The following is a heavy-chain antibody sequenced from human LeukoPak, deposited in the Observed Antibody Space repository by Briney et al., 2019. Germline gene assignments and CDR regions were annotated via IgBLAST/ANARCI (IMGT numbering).Heavy chain of an antibody. CDR3: ARHGGDYVWGSYRLSFDY. CDR1: GGSISSYY. Sequence: PSETLSLTCTVSGGSISSYYWSWIRQPPGKGLEWIGYIYYSGSTNYNPSLKSRVTISVDTSKNQFSLKLSSVTAADTAVYYCARHGGDYVWGSYRLSFDYWGQGTLVTVSS. D-gene: IGHD3-16*02. J-gene: IGHJ4*02. CDR2: IYYSGST. V-gene: IGHV4-59*08.